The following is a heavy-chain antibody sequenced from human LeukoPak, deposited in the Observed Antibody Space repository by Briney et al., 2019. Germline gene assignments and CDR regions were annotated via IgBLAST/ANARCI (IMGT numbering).Heavy chain of an antibody. Sequence: PGGSLRLSCAASGFRLSDYWMSWVRQAPGKGLEWVSSISGSSSYIYYADSVKGRFTISRDNAKNSLFLQMNTLRADDTAVYYCAREGGRYSSTFGSWFDPWAREPRSPSPQ. D-gene: IGHD6-13*01. V-gene: IGHV3-21*01. J-gene: IGHJ5*02. CDR3: AREGGRYSSTFGSWFDP. CDR1: GFRLSDYW. CDR2: ISGSSSYI.